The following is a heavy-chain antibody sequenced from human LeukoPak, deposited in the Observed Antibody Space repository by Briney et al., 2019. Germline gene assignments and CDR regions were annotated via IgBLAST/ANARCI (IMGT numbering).Heavy chain of an antibody. D-gene: IGHD1-26*01. V-gene: IGHV1-24*01. J-gene: IGHJ2*01. CDR2: FDPEDGET. Sequence: ASVKVSCKVSGYTLTELSMHWVRQAPGKGLEWMGGFDPEDGETIYAQRFQGRVTMTEDTSTDTAYMELSRLRSEDTAVYYCATDLVGAGWYFDLWGRGTLVTVSS. CDR1: GYTLTELS. CDR3: ATDLVGAGWYFDL.